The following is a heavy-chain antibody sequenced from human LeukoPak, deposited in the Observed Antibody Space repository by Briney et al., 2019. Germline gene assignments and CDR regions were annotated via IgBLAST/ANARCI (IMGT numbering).Heavy chain of an antibody. CDR3: AREGYSSGWYPDS. CDR1: GGSISSGSYF. D-gene: IGHD6-19*01. V-gene: IGHV4-61*02. CDR2: IYYSGST. J-gene: IGHJ4*02. Sequence: SQTLSLTCTVSGGSISSGSYFWSWIRQPAGKGLEWIGRIYYSGSTNYNPSLRSRVTMSVDTSKNQFSLNLSSVTAADTAVYYCAREGYSSGWYPDSWGQGTLVTVSS.